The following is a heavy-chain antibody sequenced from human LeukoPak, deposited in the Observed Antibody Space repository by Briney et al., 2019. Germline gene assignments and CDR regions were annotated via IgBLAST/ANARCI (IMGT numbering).Heavy chain of an antibody. J-gene: IGHJ6*03. CDR2: ISSSSSYI. CDR3: ARHGSGWPYYMDV. D-gene: IGHD6-19*01. V-gene: IGHV3-21*01. Sequence: SGGSLRLSCAASGFTFSSYSMNWVRQAPGKGLEWVSSISSSSSYIYYADSVKGRFTISRDNAKNSLYLQMNSLRAEDTAVYYCARHGSGWPYYMDVWGKGTTVTVSS. CDR1: GFTFSSYS.